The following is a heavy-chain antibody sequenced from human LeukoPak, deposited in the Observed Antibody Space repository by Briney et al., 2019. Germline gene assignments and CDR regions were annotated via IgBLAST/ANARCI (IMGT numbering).Heavy chain of an antibody. V-gene: IGHV1-2*02. CDR1: GFSLSSYY. CDR3: TRARREQGYVYGAYFFDY. J-gene: IGHJ4*02. D-gene: IGHD5-18*01. CDR2: TIPKDGGT. Sequence: ASVTVSCKASGFSLSSYYIHWVRHAPGQGPEWMGWTIPKDGGTNYTHNLESRVTLTRDTSTNTAFMEISKLWSDDTAVYYCTRARREQGYVYGAYFFDYWGQGTLVIVS.